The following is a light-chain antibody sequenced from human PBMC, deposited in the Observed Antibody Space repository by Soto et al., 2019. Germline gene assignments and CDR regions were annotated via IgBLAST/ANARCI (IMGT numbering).Light chain of an antibody. V-gene: IGLV2-14*01. CDR2: EVS. CDR1: SSGVGGYNY. J-gene: IGLJ2*01. CDR3: SSYTSNTVL. Sequence: SVLTQPASVSGSPGQSITISCTGPSSGVGGYNYVSWYQQYPGKAPKLMIYEVSNRPSGVSNRFSGSKSGNTASLTISGLQAEDEADYFCSSYTSNTVLFGGGTKVTVL.